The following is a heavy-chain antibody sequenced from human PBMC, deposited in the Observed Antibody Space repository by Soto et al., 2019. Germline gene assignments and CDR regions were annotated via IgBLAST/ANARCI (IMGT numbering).Heavy chain of an antibody. J-gene: IGHJ2*01. D-gene: IGHD6-13*01. V-gene: IGHV4-4*02. CDR1: GGSISSSNW. CDR2: IYHSGST. CDR3: AVSSIAAAGLWWYFDL. Sequence: SETLSLTCAVSGGSISSSNWWSWVRQPPGKGLEWIGEIYHSGSTNYNPSLKSRVTISVDKSKNQFSLKLSSVTAADTAVYYCAVSSIAAAGLWWYFDLWGRGTLVTVSS.